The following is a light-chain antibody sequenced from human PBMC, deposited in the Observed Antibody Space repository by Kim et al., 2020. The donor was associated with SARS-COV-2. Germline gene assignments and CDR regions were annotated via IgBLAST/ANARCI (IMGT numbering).Light chain of an antibody. CDR2: AAS. J-gene: IGKJ4*01. V-gene: IGKV1-39*01. Sequence: DIQMTQSPSSLSASVGDRVTITCRASQIISSYLNWYQQKPGTAPKLLIYAASTLQSGVPSRFSGSGSGTDFTLTVSSLQPEDFASYYCQQTYSTPLTFGGGTKVDIK. CDR1: QIISSY. CDR3: QQTYSTPLT.